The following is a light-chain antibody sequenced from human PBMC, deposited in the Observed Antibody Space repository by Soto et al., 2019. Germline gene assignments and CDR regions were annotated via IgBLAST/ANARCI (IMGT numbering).Light chain of an antibody. CDR1: QSVSSSY. CDR2: ASS. CDR3: KQYGLSPRT. Sequence: EIVLTQSPGTLSLSPGERATLSCRASQSVSSSYLAWYQQKPGQAPRLFIYASSIRATGIPDRFSGSGSGTVFTLTLSRLEPEDFAVYYCKQYGLSPRTFGRGTKVEIK. J-gene: IGKJ1*01. V-gene: IGKV3-20*01.